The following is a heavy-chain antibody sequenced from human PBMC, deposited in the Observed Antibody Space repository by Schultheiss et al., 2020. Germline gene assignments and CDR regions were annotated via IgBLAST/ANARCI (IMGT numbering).Heavy chain of an antibody. Sequence: GGSLRLSCAASGFTFSDYYMSWIRQAPGKGLEWVSYISSSGSTIYYADSVKGRFTISRDNAKNSLFLQMNSLKTEDTAVYYCAKDLTPWFDPWGQGTLVTVSS. J-gene: IGHJ5*02. V-gene: IGHV3-11*01. CDR2: ISSSGSTI. CDR3: AKDLTPWFDP. CDR1: GFTFSDYY.